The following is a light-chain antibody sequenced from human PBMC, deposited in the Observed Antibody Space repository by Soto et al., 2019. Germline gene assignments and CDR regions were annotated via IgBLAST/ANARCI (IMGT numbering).Light chain of an antibody. Sequence: QSALTQPASVSGSPGQSITISCTGTSSDVGGYNYVSWYQQHPGKAPKLMIYDVSNRPSGVSNRFSGSKSGNTASLTISGRQAEDEADYYCSSSISSSTRVVFGGGTKLTVL. CDR2: DVS. V-gene: IGLV2-14*01. CDR1: SSDVGGYNY. J-gene: IGLJ2*01. CDR3: SSSISSSTRVV.